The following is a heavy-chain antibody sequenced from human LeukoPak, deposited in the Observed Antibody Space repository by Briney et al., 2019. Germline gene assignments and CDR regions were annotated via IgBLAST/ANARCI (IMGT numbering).Heavy chain of an antibody. V-gene: IGHV4-38-2*02. CDR1: GYSMRSGYY. CDR2: IHHSGNT. Sequence: SETLSLTCTVSGYSMRSGYYWGWIRQPPGKGLEWIGSIHHSGNTYCNSSLRSRVTMSVDTSKNQFSLTLSSVTAADTAVYYCARDFLSNRDTAPHFWGQGTLVIVSS. J-gene: IGHJ4*02. CDR3: ARDFLSNRDTAPHF. D-gene: IGHD5-18*01.